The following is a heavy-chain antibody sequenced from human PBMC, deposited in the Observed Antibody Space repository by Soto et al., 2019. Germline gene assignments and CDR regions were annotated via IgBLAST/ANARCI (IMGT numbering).Heavy chain of an antibody. CDR1: GFDFTSYW. Sequence: EVLLVESGAGLVQPGGSLRLSCEASGFDFTSYWIHWVRQAPGKGLVWVAGVKSDGTTATYADSVRGRFTISRDNAKNTLYLQVNSLSAEYTAVYCCASLFASSYSPRPFDFWGQGNQVTVSS. CDR2: VKSDGTTA. V-gene: IGHV3-74*01. J-gene: IGHJ4*02. CDR3: ASLFASSYSPRPFDF. D-gene: IGHD2-15*01.